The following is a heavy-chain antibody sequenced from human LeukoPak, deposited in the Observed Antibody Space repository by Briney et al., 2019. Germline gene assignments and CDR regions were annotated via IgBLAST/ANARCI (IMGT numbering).Heavy chain of an antibody. CDR2: INHSGST. J-gene: IGHJ4*02. Sequence: SETLSLTCAVYGGSFSGYYWSWIRQPPGKGLEWIGEINHSGSTNYNPSLKSRVTMSVDTSKNQFSLKLSSVTAADTAVYYCATGRGLRLFDYWGQGTLVTVSS. V-gene: IGHV4-34*01. CDR1: GGSFSGYY. CDR3: ATGRGLRLFDY. D-gene: IGHD1-14*01.